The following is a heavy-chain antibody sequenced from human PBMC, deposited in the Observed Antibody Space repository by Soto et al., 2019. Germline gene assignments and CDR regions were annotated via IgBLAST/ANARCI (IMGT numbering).Heavy chain of an antibody. V-gene: IGHV5-51*01. J-gene: IGHJ6*02. CDR1: GYSFTSYW. Sequence: ESLKISCKGSGYSFTSYWIGWVRQMPGKGLEWMGIIYPGDSDTRYSPSFQGQVTISADKSISTAYLQWGSLKASDTAMYYCARQTNILTGYENYGMDVWGQGTTVTVSS. CDR2: IYPGDSDT. D-gene: IGHD3-9*01. CDR3: ARQTNILTGYENYGMDV.